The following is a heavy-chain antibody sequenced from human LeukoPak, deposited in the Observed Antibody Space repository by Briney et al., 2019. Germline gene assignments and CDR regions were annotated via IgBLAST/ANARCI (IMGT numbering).Heavy chain of an antibody. CDR3: ARGGDDSSGNFDY. Sequence: GGSLRLSCAASGFTFSSYSMNWVRQAPGKGLEWVSSISSSSSYIYYADSVKGRFTISRDNAKNSLYLQMNSLRAEDTAVYYCARGGDDSSGNFDYWGQGTLVTVSS. V-gene: IGHV3-21*01. CDR1: GFTFSSYS. J-gene: IGHJ4*02. CDR2: ISSSSSYI. D-gene: IGHD3-22*01.